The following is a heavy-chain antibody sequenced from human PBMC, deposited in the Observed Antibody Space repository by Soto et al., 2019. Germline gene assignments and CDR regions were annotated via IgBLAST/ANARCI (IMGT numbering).Heavy chain of an antibody. CDR3: ARRNAKYQLLGAWFDP. CDR1: GFTFSSYS. D-gene: IGHD2-2*01. J-gene: IGHJ5*02. Sequence: PGGSLRLSCAASGFTFSSYSMNWVRQAPGKGLEWVSYISSSSSTIYYADSVKGRFTISRDNAKNSLYLQMNSLRAEDTALYYCARRNAKYQLLGAWFDPWGQGTLVTVSS. CDR2: ISSSSSTI. V-gene: IGHV3-48*04.